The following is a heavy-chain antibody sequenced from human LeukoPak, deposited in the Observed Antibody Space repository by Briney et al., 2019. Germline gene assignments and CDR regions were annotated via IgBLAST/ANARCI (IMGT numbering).Heavy chain of an antibody. Sequence: GGSLRLSCAASGFTFSDYYMSWIRQAPGKGLEWVSYISSSGSTIYYADSVKGRFTISRDNAKNSLYLQMNSLRAEDTAVYYCAREIMVVTAILDYWGQGTLVTVSS. J-gene: IGHJ4*02. V-gene: IGHV3-11*01. CDR1: GFTFSDYY. CDR3: AREIMVVTAILDY. D-gene: IGHD2-21*02. CDR2: ISSSGSTI.